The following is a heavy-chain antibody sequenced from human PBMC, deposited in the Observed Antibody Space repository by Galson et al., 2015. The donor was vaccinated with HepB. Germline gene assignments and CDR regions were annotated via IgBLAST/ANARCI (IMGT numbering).Heavy chain of an antibody. CDR1: GFIFSSYA. CDR2: ITYDGCNK. V-gene: IGHV3-30-3*01. Sequence: SLRLSCAASGFIFSSYAMHCVRQAPGKGRGWLAVITYDGCNKYYADSVKDRFTISRDNSKNTLYLQMNSLRAEDTAVYYCSRVSSSSSWYGRKSWSGFDPWGQGTMVTVSS. J-gene: IGHJ5*02. D-gene: IGHD6-13*01. CDR3: SRVSSSSSWYGRKSWSGFDP.